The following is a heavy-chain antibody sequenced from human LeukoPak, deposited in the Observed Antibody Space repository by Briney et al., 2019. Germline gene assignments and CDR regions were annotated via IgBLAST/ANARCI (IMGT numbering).Heavy chain of an antibody. Sequence: GASVKVSCKASGYTFTSYGISWVRQAPGQGLEWMGWISAYNGNTNYAQKLQGRVTMTTDTSTSTAYMELRSLRSDDTAVYYCARAHSYYDFWSGYFSFDYWGQGTLVTVSS. V-gene: IGHV1-18*01. J-gene: IGHJ4*02. CDR1: GYTFTSYG. CDR3: ARAHSYYDFWSGYFSFDY. CDR2: ISAYNGNT. D-gene: IGHD3-3*01.